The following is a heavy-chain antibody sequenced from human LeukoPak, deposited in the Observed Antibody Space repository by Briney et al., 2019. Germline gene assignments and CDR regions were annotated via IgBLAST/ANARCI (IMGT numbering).Heavy chain of an antibody. D-gene: IGHD2-8*02. CDR1: GFTFSSYA. CDR2: ISGSGGGT. V-gene: IGHV3-23*01. CDR3: ARGLVGTEYFQH. J-gene: IGHJ1*01. Sequence: GGSLRLSCAASGFTFSSYAMSWVRQAPGKGLEWISTISGSGGGTYYADSVKGRFTISRDNSKNTLSLQMNSLRAEDTAVYHCARGLVGTEYFQHWGQGTLVTVSS.